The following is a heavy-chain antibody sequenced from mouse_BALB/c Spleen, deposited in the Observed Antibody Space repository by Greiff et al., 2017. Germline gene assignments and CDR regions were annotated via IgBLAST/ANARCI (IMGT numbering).Heavy chain of an antibody. CDR3: AREGYYGSSHWYFDV. CDR1: GYSITSGYY. V-gene: IGHV3-6*02. Sequence: EVQLQQSGPGLVKPSQSLSLTCSVTGYSITSGYYWNWIRQFPGNKLEWMGYISYDGSNNYNPSLKNRISITRDTSKNQFFLKLNSVTTEDTATYYCAREGYYGSSHWYFDVWGAGTTVTVSS. CDR2: ISYDGSN. J-gene: IGHJ1*01. D-gene: IGHD1-1*01.